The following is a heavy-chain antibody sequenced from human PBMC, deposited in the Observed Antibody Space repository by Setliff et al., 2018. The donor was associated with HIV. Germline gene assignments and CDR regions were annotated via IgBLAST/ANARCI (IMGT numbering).Heavy chain of an antibody. CDR1: GASISSGGDY. V-gene: IGHV4-61*09. D-gene: IGHD3-16*01. CDR3: ARGDGITSYYYYYYMDV. Sequence: SETLSLTCTVSGASISSGGDYWTWIRQPAGKGLEWIGHVYTSGTTKYNPSLKSRVSILGDTSKNQFSLKLSSVTAADTAVYYCARGDGITSYYYYYYMDVWGKGTAVTVSS. CDR2: VYTSGTT. J-gene: IGHJ6*03.